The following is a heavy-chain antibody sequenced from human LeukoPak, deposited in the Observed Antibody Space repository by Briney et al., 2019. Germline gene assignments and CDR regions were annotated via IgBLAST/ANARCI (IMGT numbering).Heavy chain of an antibody. CDR3: AKRRYDSSGYTP. CDR2: ISGSGGNT. Sequence: GVSLRLPCTASGFTYSSYPMIWLPQAPGKGLKWLSPISGSGGNTLYTDSVKARFSISRDNSKNTLYLQMNSLRAEDTAVYYCAKRRYDSSGYTPWGQGTLVTVSS. J-gene: IGHJ4*02. V-gene: IGHV3-23*01. D-gene: IGHD3-22*01. CDR1: GFTYSSYP.